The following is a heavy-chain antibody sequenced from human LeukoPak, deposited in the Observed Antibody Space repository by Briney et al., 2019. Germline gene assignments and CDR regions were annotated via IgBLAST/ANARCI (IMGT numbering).Heavy chain of an antibody. Sequence: GGSLRLSCAASGFTFRSYGMHWVRQAPGKGLEWVAVISYDGGNKYYADSVKGRFTVSRDNSKNTLYLQMNSLRPEDTAVYYCAELGITMIGGVWGKGTTVTISS. J-gene: IGHJ6*04. CDR3: AELGITMIGGV. CDR1: GFTFRSYG. D-gene: IGHD3-10*02. CDR2: ISYDGGNK. V-gene: IGHV3-30*18.